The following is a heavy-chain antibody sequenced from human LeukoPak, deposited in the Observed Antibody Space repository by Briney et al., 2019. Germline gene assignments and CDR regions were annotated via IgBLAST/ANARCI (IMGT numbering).Heavy chain of an antibody. CDR3: ARRSGSDALDI. D-gene: IGHD3-10*01. CDR2: IYPGDSYT. CDR1: GCSFTSYW. J-gene: IGHJ3*02. V-gene: IGHV5-51*01. Sequence: GAALQISCKGSGCSFTSYWIAWVRQMPGKGLEWMGIIYPGDSYTTYSPSFQGQVTISADKSISTAYLQWRSLKASDTAMYYCARRSGSDALDIWGQGTMVTVPS.